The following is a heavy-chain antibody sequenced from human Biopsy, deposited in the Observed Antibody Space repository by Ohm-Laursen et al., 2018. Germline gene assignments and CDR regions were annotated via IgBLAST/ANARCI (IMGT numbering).Heavy chain of an antibody. CDR2: NIPILGTG. CDR1: GGTFSNYG. J-gene: IGHJ1*01. CDR3: ATKLTGYFHH. Sequence: GASVKVSCNVPGGTFSNYGVNWVRQAPGQGLEWLGGNIPILGTGNYAQKFQDRVTVAADTSTSTATMELRSLRSDDTAVYYCATKLTGYFHHWGQGTLAIVSS. D-gene: IGHD3-9*01. V-gene: IGHV1-69*06.